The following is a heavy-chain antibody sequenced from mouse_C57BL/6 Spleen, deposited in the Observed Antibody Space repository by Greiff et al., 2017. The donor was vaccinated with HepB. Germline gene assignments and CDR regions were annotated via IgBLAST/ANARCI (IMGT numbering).Heavy chain of an antibody. CDR2: IDPSDSET. D-gene: IGHD2-2*01. CDR1: GYTFTSYW. CDR3: ARVYYGHDEYAMDY. Sequence: QVQLQQPGAELVRPGSSVKLSCKASGYTFTSYWMHWVKQRPIQGLEWIGNIDPSDSETHYNQKFKDKATLTVDKSSSTAYMQLSSLTSEDSAVYYCARVYYGHDEYAMDYWGQGTSVTVSS. V-gene: IGHV1-52*01. J-gene: IGHJ4*01.